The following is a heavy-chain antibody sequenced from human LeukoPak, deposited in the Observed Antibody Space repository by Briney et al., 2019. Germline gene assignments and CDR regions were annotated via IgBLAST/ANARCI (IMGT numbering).Heavy chain of an antibody. V-gene: IGHV4-61*02. CDR1: GGSISSGSYY. J-gene: IGHJ3*02. CDR3: ARDLRLGDSSGYYYSAAFDI. Sequence: SQTLSLTCTVSGGSISSGSYYWSWIRQPAGKGLEWIGRIYTSGSTNYNPSLKSRVTISVDTSKNQFSLKLSSVTAADTAVYYCARDLRLGDSSGYYYSAAFDIWGQGTTVTVSS. D-gene: IGHD3-22*01. CDR2: IYTSGST.